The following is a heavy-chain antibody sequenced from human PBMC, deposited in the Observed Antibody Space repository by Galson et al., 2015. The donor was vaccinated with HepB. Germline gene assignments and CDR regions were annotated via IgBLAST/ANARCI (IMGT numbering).Heavy chain of an antibody. CDR3: AKDSVSGTYVPTYSDS. CDR2: LSGSGAIT. D-gene: IGHD1-26*01. Sequence: SQRLSCAASGFNFRSHVMTWVRQAPGKGLEWVSSLSGSGAITYYADSVKGRFTISRDNSQNRIFLHMNRLRAEDTALYYCAKDSVSGTYVPTYSDSWGQGTLVTVSS. CDR1: GFNFRSHV. V-gene: IGHV3-23*01. J-gene: IGHJ4*02.